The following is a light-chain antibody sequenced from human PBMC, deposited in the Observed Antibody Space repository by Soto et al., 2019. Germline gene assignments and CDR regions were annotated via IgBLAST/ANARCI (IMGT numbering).Light chain of an antibody. CDR2: ADS. CDR3: QQRYNWPIT. J-gene: IGKJ5*01. CDR1: QSISGY. V-gene: IGKV3-11*02. Sequence: IVSTHSPATLSLSAWYRCTIFLRASQSISGYLGWYQQKPGQAPRLLIYADSNRATGIPARFSGSGSGRDFTLTISSLEPEDFSVYYCQQRYNWPITFGQGTRLEIK.